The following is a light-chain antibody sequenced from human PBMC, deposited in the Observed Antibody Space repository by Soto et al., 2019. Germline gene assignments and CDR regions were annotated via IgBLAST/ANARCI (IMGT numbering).Light chain of an antibody. CDR1: QAITNY. Sequence: DIQMIQSPSSLSASLGDRVTITCRASQAITNYLAWYQQKPGKVPKLLIYAASTLQSGVPSRFSGSGSGTDFTLTISSLQPGDVATYYCQKYDSAPWTFGPGTKVEIK. CDR2: AAS. J-gene: IGKJ1*01. CDR3: QKYDSAPWT. V-gene: IGKV1-27*01.